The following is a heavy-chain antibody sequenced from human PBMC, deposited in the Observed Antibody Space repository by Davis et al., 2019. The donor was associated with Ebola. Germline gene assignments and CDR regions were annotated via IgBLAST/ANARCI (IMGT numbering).Heavy chain of an antibody. CDR1: GYTFTDYY. V-gene: IGHV1-2*02. D-gene: IGHD2/OR15-2a*01. J-gene: IGHJ4*02. CDR3: ARGERSMGNCFDY. CDR2: INPKSGDT. Sequence: AASVKVSCKATGYTFTDYYMHWVRQAPGQGLEWMGWINPKSGDTNYAQIFQGRVTMTRDTSISTAYMDLSGLRSDDKAVYYCARGERSMGNCFDYWGQGTLVTVSP.